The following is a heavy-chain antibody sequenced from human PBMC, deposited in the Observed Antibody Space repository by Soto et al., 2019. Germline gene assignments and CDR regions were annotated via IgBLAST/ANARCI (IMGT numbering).Heavy chain of an antibody. CDR2: IIPIFGTA. Sequence: GASVKVSCKASGGTFSSYAISWVLQAPGQGLEWMGGIIPIFGTANYAQKFQGRVTITADESTSTAYMELSSLRSEDTAVYYCARGAPTIFRKAHYGMDVWGQGTTVTVSS. CDR3: ARGAPTIFRKAHYGMDV. V-gene: IGHV1-69*13. D-gene: IGHD3-9*01. J-gene: IGHJ6*02. CDR1: GGTFSSYA.